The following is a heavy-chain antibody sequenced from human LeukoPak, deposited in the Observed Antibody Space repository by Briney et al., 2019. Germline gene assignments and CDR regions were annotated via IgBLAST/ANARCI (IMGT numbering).Heavy chain of an antibody. CDR3: ARDSGYSTAANCGMDV. V-gene: IGHV4-4*07. CDR2: IYTSGST. J-gene: IGHJ6*02. D-gene: IGHD2-2*01. CDR1: GGSISSYY. Sequence: SETPSPTCTVSGGSISSYYWSWIRQPAGKGLEWIGRIYTSGSTNYNPSLKSRVTMSVDTSKNQFSLKLSSVTAADTAVYYCARDSGYSTAANCGMDVWGQGTTVTVSS.